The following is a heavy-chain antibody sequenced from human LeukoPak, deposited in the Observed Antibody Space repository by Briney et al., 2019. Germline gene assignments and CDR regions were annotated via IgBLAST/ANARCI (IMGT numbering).Heavy chain of an antibody. V-gene: IGHV3-74*01. Sequence: GGSLRLSCAASGFTFSSYWMHWVRQAPGKGLVCVSRIYTDGSSTSYADSVKGRFTISRDNAKNTLYLQMNSLRAEDTAVYYCARDGYGSGSPNDYWGQGTLVTVSS. CDR1: GFTFSSYW. CDR2: IYTDGSST. D-gene: IGHD6-19*01. J-gene: IGHJ4*02. CDR3: ARDGYGSGSPNDY.